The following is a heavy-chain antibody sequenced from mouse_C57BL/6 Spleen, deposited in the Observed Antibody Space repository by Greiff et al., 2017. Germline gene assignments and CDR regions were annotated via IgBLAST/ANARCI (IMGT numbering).Heavy chain of an antibody. CDR3: ARYNDYDDGYAMDY. D-gene: IGHD2-4*01. V-gene: IGHV7-3*01. J-gene: IGHJ4*01. Sequence: EVKLVESGGGLVQPGGSLSLSCAASGFTFTDYYMSWVRQPPGKALEWLGFIRNKANGYTTEYSASVKGRFTISRDNSQSILYRQMNALRAEDSATYYCARYNDYDDGYAMDYWGQGTSVTVSS. CDR2: IRNKANGYTT. CDR1: GFTFTDYY.